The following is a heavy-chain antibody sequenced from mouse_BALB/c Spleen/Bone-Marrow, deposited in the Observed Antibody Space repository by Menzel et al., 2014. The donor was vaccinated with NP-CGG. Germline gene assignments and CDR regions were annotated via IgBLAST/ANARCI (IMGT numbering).Heavy chain of an antibody. D-gene: IGHD2-4*01. CDR3: ARKGALITHYYAMDY. Sequence: EVKLVESGGGLVQPGGSRKLSCAASGFTFSSFGMHWVRQAPEKGLEWVAYISSGSSTIYYADTVKGRFTISRDNPKNTLSLQMTSLRSEDTAMYYCARKGALITHYYAMDYWGQGTSVTVSS. J-gene: IGHJ4*01. CDR2: ISSGSSTI. V-gene: IGHV5-17*02. CDR1: GFTFSSFG.